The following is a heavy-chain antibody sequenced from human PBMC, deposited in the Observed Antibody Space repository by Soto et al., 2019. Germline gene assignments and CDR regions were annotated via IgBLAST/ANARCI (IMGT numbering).Heavy chain of an antibody. CDR1: GFTFSSYG. J-gene: IGHJ4*02. V-gene: IGHV3-30*18. D-gene: IGHD6-19*01. Sequence: GGSLRLSCAASGFTFSSYGMHWVRQAPGKGLEWVAVISYDGSNKYYADSVKGRFTISRDNSKNTLYLQMNSLRAEDTAVYYCAKHSVAVDNTFDYWGQGTLVTVSS. CDR3: AKHSVAVDNTFDY. CDR2: ISYDGSNK.